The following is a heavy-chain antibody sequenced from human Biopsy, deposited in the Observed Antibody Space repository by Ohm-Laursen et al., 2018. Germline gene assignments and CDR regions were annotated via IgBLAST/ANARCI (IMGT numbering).Heavy chain of an antibody. CDR2: LFTSGTT. D-gene: IGHD3-10*01. V-gene: IGHV4-4*07. CDR1: GGSINSYY. J-gene: IGHJ4*02. CDR3: VRGGSGSFPFDY. Sequence: PGTLSLTCTVSGGSINSYYWSWMRQPAGKGLEWIGRLFTSGTTNYSPSLNNRVTMSVDTSKNQFSLRLTSATAADTAVYYCVRGGSGSFPFDYWGPGTLVTVSS.